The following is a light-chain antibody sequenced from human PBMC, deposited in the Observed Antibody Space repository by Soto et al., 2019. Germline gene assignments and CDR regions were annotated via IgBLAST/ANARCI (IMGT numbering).Light chain of an antibody. CDR3: QQSGT. J-gene: IGKJ2*01. CDR1: QSVSSY. Sequence: EIVLTQSPATLSLSPGERATLSCRASQSVSSYLAWYQQKPGQARRLLIYDASNRATGIPARFSGSGSGTDFTLTISSLEPEDFAVYYCQQSGTFGQGTKLEIK. CDR2: DAS. V-gene: IGKV3-11*01.